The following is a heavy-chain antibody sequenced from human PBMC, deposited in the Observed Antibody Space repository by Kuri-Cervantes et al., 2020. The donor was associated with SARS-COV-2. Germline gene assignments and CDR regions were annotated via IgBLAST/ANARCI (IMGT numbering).Heavy chain of an antibody. CDR3: ASSLEPARDRYYYGMDV. V-gene: IGHV1-46*01. D-gene: IGHD1-1*01. Sequence: ASVKVSCKTSGYSFTNYFIHWVRQAPGQGLEWMGIITPGSGTIAFTQQFQGRVTMTSDTSTSTVHMEVRSLRPEYTAMYYCASSLEPARDRYYYGMDVWGQGTTVTVSS. CDR1: GYSFTNYF. J-gene: IGHJ6*02. CDR2: ITPGSGTI.